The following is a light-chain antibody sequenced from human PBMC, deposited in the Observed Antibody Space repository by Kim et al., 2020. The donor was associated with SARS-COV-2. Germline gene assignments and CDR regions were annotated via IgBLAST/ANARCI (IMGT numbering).Light chain of an antibody. Sequence: QSVLTQPPSASGTPGQRVTISCSGSSSNIGSNYVYWYQQLPGTAPKLLIYRNNQRPSGVPDRFSGSKSGTSASLAISGLRSEDEADCYCAAWDDSLSGSWVFGGGTQLTVL. CDR2: RNN. J-gene: IGLJ3*02. V-gene: IGLV1-47*01. CDR3: AAWDDSLSGSWV. CDR1: SSNIGSNY.